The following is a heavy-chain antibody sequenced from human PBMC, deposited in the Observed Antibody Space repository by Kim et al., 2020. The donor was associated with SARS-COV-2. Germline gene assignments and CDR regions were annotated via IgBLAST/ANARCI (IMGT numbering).Heavy chain of an antibody. V-gene: IGHV4-59*09. Sequence: NPALKSRVTISVDTSKNQFSLKLSSVTAADTAVYYCARGIYSGYDLETNWGQGTLVTVSS. CDR3: ARGIYSGYDLETN. J-gene: IGHJ4*02. D-gene: IGHD5-12*01.